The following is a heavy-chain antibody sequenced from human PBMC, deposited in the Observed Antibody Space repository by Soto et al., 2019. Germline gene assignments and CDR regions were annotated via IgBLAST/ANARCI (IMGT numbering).Heavy chain of an antibody. CDR3: ARERHRLGYCSGGSCYSLDY. Sequence: QVQLVQSGAEVKKPGSSVKVSCKASGGTFSSYAISWVRQAPGQGLEWMGGIIPIFGTANYAQKLQGRVMITADESRSLAYMEMSSLRSEDTAVYYCARERHRLGYCSGGSCYSLDYWGQGTLVTVSS. CDR2: IIPIFGTA. J-gene: IGHJ4*02. D-gene: IGHD2-15*01. CDR1: GGTFSSYA. V-gene: IGHV1-69*01.